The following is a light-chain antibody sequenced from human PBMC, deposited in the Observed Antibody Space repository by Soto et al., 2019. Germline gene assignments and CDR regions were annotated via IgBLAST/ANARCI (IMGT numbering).Light chain of an antibody. J-gene: IGKJ5*01. CDR3: KKYGNSHIN. Sequence: IVLTKSPGTCSLSPRERATLSCRGSQSFSSSFLAWYQQKPGQATRLLIYGTYSRATGIKDRFSGSGSGTDFTLTISRMEPEDFAVYYCKKYGNSHINFGHGTRLEIK. V-gene: IGKV3-20*01. CDR1: QSFSSSF. CDR2: GTY.